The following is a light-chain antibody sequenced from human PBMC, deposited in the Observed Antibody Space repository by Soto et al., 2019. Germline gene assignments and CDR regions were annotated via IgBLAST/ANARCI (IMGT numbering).Light chain of an antibody. J-gene: IGKJ4*01. CDR2: AAS. CDR1: QGISSY. CDR3: QQLNSYLFT. Sequence: DIQLTQSPSFLSASVGDRVTITCRASQGISSYLAWYQQKPGKAPKLLIYAASTLQSGVPSRFSGSGSGTEFTLTISSLQPEDFATYYCQQLNSYLFTFGRGTKVEIK. V-gene: IGKV1-9*01.